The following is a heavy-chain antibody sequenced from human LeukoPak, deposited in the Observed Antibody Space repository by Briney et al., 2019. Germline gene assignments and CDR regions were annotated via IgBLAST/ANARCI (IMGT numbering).Heavy chain of an antibody. CDR1: GGSFSAYY. V-gene: IGHV4-34*01. Sequence: PSETLSLTCAVYGGSFSAYYWSWIRQPPGKGLEWIGEINHSGSTNYNPSLKSRVAISVDTSKNQFSLKLSSVTAADTAVYYCARGGGTYYMDVWGKGTTVTVS. CDR2: INHSGST. CDR3: ARGGGTYYMDV. J-gene: IGHJ6*03.